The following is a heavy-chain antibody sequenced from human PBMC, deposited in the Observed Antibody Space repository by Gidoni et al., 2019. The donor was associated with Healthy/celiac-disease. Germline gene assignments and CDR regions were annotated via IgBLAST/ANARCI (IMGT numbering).Heavy chain of an antibody. CDR3: ARVWIGSGQNLDP. J-gene: IGHJ5*02. V-gene: IGHV4-31*03. CDR1: GGSISSGGYY. CDR2: IYYSGST. D-gene: IGHD2-15*01. Sequence: QVQLQESGPGLVKPSQTLSLPCPVSGGSISSGGYYWSWIRQHPGKGLEWIGYIYYSGSTYYNPSRKGRVTISVDTSKNQFSLKLSSVTAADTAVYYCARVWIGSGQNLDPWCQGTLVTVSS.